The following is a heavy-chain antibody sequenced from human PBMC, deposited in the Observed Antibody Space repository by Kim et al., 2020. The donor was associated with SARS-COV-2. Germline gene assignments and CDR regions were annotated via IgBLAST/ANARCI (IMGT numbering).Heavy chain of an antibody. CDR2: IKQDGSEK. V-gene: IGHV3-7*05. CDR1: GFTFSSYW. D-gene: IGHD3-10*01. CDR3: ARDLPITMVRGVIFGWFDP. J-gene: IGHJ5*02. Sequence: GGSLRLSCAASGFTFSSYWMSWVRQAPGKGLEWVANIKQDGSEKYYVDSVKGRFTISRDNAKKSLYLQMNSLRAEDTAVYYCARDLPITMVRGVIFGWFDPWGQGNLVTVSS.